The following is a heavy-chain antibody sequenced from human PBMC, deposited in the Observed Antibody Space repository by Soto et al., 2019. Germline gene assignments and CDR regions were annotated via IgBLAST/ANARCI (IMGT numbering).Heavy chain of an antibody. CDR2: IWYDGSNK. Sequence: QVQLVESGGGVVQPGRSLRLSCAASGFTFSSYGMHWVRQAPGKGLEWVAVIWYDGSNKYYAASVKGRFTISRDNSKNTLYLQMNSLRAEDTAVYYCARAKRDYYYYYGMDVWGQGTTVTVSS. CDR1: GFTFSSYG. J-gene: IGHJ6*02. CDR3: ARAKRDYYYYYGMDV. V-gene: IGHV3-33*01.